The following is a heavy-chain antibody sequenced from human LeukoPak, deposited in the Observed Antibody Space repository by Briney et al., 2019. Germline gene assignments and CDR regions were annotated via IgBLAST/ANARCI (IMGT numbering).Heavy chain of an antibody. CDR2: ISSSGSTI. CDR3: ARDRSYGSGFQYGMDV. V-gene: IGHV3-48*03. D-gene: IGHD3-10*01. Sequence: GGSLRLSCAASGFTFSSYEMNWVRQAPGKGLEWVSYISSSGSTIYYADSVKGRFTISRDNAKNSLYLQMNSLRAEDTAVYYCARDRSYGSGFQYGMDVWGKGTTVTVSS. CDR1: GFTFSSYE. J-gene: IGHJ6*04.